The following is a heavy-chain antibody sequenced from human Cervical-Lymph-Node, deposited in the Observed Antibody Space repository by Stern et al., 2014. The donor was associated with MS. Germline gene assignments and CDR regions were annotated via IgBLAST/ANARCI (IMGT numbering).Heavy chain of an antibody. CDR3: ATANYEFGYYGMDV. V-gene: IGHV3-9*01. CDR1: GFAFDDYA. CDR2: ISWSGTKI. D-gene: IGHD3-3*01. J-gene: IGHJ6*02. Sequence: QLEESGGGLVQPGRSLRLSCAAAGFAFDDYAMHWVRQAPGKGLEWVSGISWSGTKIGYADSVKGRFTISRDNAKNSLFLQMNNLRAEDTALYYCATANYEFGYYGMDVWGQGTAVTVS.